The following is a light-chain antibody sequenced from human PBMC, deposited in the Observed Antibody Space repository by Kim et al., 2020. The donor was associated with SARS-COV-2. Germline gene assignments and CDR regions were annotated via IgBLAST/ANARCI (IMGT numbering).Light chain of an antibody. J-gene: IGKJ4*01. V-gene: IGKV3-11*01. CDR2: DAS. CDR1: QSVSSY. Sequence: LSPGERATLSCRASQSVSSYLAWYRQKPGQAPRLLVYDASNRATGVPARFRGSGCGTDFTRAISSLEPEDFAVYYCQQRSNWPLTFGGGTKVDIK. CDR3: QQRSNWPLT.